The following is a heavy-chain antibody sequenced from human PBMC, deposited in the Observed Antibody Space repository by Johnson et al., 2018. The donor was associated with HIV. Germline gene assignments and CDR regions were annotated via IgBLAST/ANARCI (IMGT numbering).Heavy chain of an antibody. CDR3: ARGLGYVFYGGNSNAFHV. J-gene: IGHJ3*01. CDR2: IHWNGGST. Sequence: QVPGKGLEWVSGIHWNGGSTGYAESVKGRFTISRDNSKNTLYLQMNSLRAEDTAVYYCARGLGYVFYGGNSNAFHVWGQGTMVTVSS. D-gene: IGHD4-23*01. V-gene: IGHV3-20*03.